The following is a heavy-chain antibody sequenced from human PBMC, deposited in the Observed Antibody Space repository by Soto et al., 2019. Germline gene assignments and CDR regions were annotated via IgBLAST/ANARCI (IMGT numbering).Heavy chain of an antibody. V-gene: IGHV3-33*01. CDR2: IWYDGSKK. CDR1: GFIFSNYG. J-gene: IGHJ6*02. Sequence: QVQLVESGGGVVQPGRSLRLSCAASGFIFSNYGMHWVRQAPGKGLEWVAVIWYDGSKKYYADSVKGRFTISRDNSKNTLYVEMNSLRAEDTAVYYWARGHGGYVYYGMEVWGQGTTVSVSS. D-gene: IGHD5-12*01. CDR3: ARGHGGYVYYGMEV.